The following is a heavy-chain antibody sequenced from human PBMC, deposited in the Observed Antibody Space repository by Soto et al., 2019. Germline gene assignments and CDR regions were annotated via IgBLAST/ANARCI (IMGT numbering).Heavy chain of an antibody. V-gene: IGHV4-30-2*01. D-gene: IGHD5-18*01. CDR3: ARGYSSTNWFDP. CDR1: GGSISSGGYS. J-gene: IGHJ5*02. CDR2: IYHSGST. Sequence: SETLSLTCAVSGGSISSGGYSWSWIRQPPGKGLEWIGYIYHSGSTYYNPSLKSRVTISVDTSKNQFSLKLSSVTAADTAVYYCARGYSSTNWFDPWGQGTLVTVSS.